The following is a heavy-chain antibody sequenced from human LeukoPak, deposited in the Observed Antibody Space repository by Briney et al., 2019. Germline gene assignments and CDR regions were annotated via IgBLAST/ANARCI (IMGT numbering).Heavy chain of an antibody. Sequence: ASVKVSCMASGYTFTSYGISWVRQAPGQGLEWMGWISAYNGNTNYAQKLQGRVTMTTDTSTSTAYMELRSLRSDDTAVYYCARVDYGDYNFDYWGQGTLVTVSS. J-gene: IGHJ4*02. CDR1: GYTFTSYG. V-gene: IGHV1-18*04. D-gene: IGHD4-17*01. CDR2: ISAYNGNT. CDR3: ARVDYGDYNFDY.